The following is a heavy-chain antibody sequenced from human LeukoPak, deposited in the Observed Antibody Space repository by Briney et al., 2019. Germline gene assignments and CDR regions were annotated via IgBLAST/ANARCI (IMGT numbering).Heavy chain of an antibody. CDR2: IYTSGST. D-gene: IGHD6-19*01. J-gene: IGHJ4*02. V-gene: IGHV4-4*09. CDR3: ARLLSSGAEPFDY. CDR1: GGSISSHY. Sequence: SETLSLTCAVSGGSISSHYWSWIRQPPGKGLEWIGYIYTSGSTNYNPSLKSRVTISVDTSKNQFSLKLSSVTAADTAVYYCARLLSSGAEPFDYWGQGTLVTVSS.